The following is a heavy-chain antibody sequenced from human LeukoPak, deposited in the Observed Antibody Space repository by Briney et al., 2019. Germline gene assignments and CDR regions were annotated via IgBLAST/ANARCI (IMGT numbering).Heavy chain of an antibody. Sequence: GGSLRLSCAASGFTVSSNYMSWVRQAPGKGLEWVSVIYSGGSTYYADSVKGRFTISRDNSKNTLYLQMNSLRAEDTAVYYCARQRAHYCSSTSCYLNYYYYMDVWGKGTTVTISS. V-gene: IGHV3-66*04. CDR2: IYSGGST. CDR3: ARQRAHYCSSTSCYLNYYYYMDV. J-gene: IGHJ6*03. D-gene: IGHD2-2*01. CDR1: GFTVSSNY.